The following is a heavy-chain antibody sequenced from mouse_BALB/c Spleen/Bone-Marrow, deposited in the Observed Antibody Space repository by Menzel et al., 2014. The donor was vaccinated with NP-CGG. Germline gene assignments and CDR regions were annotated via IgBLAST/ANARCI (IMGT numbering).Heavy chain of an antibody. J-gene: IGHJ4*01. CDR3: AREGLRRRAAMDY. Sequence: EVKLVESGGGLVKPGGSLKLSCAASGFTFSSYAMSWVRQSPEKRLEWVAEISSGGSYTYYPDTATGRFTISRDNAKNTLYLEMSSLRSEDTAMYYCAREGLRRRAAMDYWGQGTSVTVSS. CDR2: ISSGGSYT. CDR1: GFTFSSYA. V-gene: IGHV5-9-4*01. D-gene: IGHD2-4*01.